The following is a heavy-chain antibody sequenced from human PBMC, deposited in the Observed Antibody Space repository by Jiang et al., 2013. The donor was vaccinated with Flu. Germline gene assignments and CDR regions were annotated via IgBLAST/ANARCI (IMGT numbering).Heavy chain of an antibody. D-gene: IGHD3-9*01. CDR1: GYTFSTSG. V-gene: IGHV1-18*01. J-gene: IGHJ4*02. CDR3: ARDRYNILSGSSSSP. CDR2: ISAYNGHT. Sequence: GAEVKKPGASVKVSCKASGYTFSTSGITWVRQAPGQGLEWVGWISAYNGHTNYAQKFQGRVTMTTDTSTSTAYMELRSLRSDDTAVYYCARDRYNILSGSSSSPWGQGTRVTVSS.